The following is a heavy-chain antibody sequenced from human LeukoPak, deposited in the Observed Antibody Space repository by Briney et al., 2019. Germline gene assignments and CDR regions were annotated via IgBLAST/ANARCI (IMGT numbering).Heavy chain of an antibody. D-gene: IGHD2-2*01. Sequence: SETLSLTCAVYGGSFSGYYWSWIRQPPGKGLEWIGEINHSGSTNYNPSLKSRISISVDTSKNQFSLKLSSVTAADTAVYYCASRYCSSTSCRGVFDYWGQGTLVTVSS. J-gene: IGHJ4*02. CDR3: ASRYCSSTSCRGVFDY. CDR2: INHSGST. CDR1: GGSFSGYY. V-gene: IGHV4-34*01.